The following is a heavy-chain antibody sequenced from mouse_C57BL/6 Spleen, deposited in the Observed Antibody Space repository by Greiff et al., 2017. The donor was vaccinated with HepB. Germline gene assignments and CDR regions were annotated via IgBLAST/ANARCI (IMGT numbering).Heavy chain of an antibody. Sequence: EVKLVESGGGLVKPGGSLKLSCAASGFTFSSYAMSWVRQTPEKRLEWVATISDGGSYTYYPDNVKGRFTISRDNAKNNLYLQMSHLKSEDTAMYYCARGYYGSSALYFDYWGQGTTLTVSS. CDR2: ISDGGSYT. CDR1: GFTFSSYA. J-gene: IGHJ2*01. D-gene: IGHD1-1*01. V-gene: IGHV5-4*03. CDR3: ARGYYGSSALYFDY.